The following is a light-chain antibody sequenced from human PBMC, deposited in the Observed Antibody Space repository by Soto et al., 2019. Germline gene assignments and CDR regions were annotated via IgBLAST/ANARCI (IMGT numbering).Light chain of an antibody. J-gene: IGLJ1*01. CDR3: SSYTSTGTHV. CDR1: SSDIGRYKY. CDR2: EVS. Sequence: QSALTQPASVSGSPGQSITISCTGTSSDIGRYKYVSWHQQNPGKAPKVIIFEVSNRPSGVSNRFSGSKSGNTASLTISGLQAEDEADYYCSSYTSTGTHVFGTGTKVTVL. V-gene: IGLV2-14*01.